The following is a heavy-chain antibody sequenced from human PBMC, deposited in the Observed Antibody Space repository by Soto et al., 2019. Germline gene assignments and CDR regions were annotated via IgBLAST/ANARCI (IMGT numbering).Heavy chain of an antibody. CDR2: VNTDGAST. CDR3: VRDTPGCNSDGSCLPYNWFDP. Sequence: PGGSLRLSCTASGFNFGGYWMHWVRQVPGKGLVWVSHVNTDGASTDYADSVKGRFTISRDNAKNTLYLQMNSLRPDDTAVYYCVRDTPGCNSDGSCLPYNWFDPWGQGTLVTVSS. J-gene: IGHJ5*02. CDR1: GFNFGGYW. D-gene: IGHD2-15*01. V-gene: IGHV3-74*01.